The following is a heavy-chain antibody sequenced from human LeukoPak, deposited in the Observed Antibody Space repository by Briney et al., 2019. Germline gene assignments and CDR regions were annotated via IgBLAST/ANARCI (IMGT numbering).Heavy chain of an antibody. D-gene: IGHD3-22*01. Sequence: SETLSLTCTVSGGSISSYQWSWIRQPPGKGLEWIGFIYHSGSTNYNPSLKSRVTISPDTSKNQFSLNLRSVTAADTAVYYCARSPPGWYYDNSGQYYFDTWGQGALVTVSS. V-gene: IGHV4-59*08. CDR2: IYHSGST. CDR1: GGSISSYQ. CDR3: ARSPPGWYYDNSGQYYFDT. J-gene: IGHJ4*02.